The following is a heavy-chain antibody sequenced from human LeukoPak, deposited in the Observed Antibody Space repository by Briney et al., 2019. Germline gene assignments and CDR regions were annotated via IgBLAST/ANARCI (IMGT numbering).Heavy chain of an antibody. CDR1: GYTFTNYD. V-gene: IGHV1-8*01. CDR3: ARTVAGAFYYYGMDV. CDR2: MNPNSGNT. J-gene: IGHJ6*02. Sequence: ASVKVSCKASGYTFTNYDINWVRQATGRGLEWMGWMNPNSGNTGYEQKFQGRVTMTRNTSKSTAYMELSSLRSEDTAVYYCARTVAGAFYYYGMDVWGQGTTVTVSS. D-gene: IGHD6-19*01.